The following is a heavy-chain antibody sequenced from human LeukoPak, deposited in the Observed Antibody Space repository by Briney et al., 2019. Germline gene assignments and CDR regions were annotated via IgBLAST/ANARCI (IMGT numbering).Heavy chain of an antibody. D-gene: IGHD6-13*01. CDR2: ISRSSGYV. Sequence: GGSLRLSCAASGFTLSSCSMNWVRQAPGKGLEWVSSISRSSGYVFYADSMKGRFTVSRDNSKNSLYLQMNTLGAEDTAVYYCARFPEGSSTWSIDFWGQGTLVTVSS. V-gene: IGHV3-21*01. CDR3: ARFPEGSSTWSIDF. CDR1: GFTLSSCS. J-gene: IGHJ4*02.